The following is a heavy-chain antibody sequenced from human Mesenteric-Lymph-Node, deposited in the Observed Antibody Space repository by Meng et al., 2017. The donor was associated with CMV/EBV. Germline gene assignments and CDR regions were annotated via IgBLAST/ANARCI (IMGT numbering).Heavy chain of an antibody. CDR3: ARKSGSGSYYGMDV. CDR1: GYTFTGYY. Sequence: SVKVSCKASGYTFTGYYMHWVRQAPGQGLEWMGRIIPILGIANYAQKFQGRVTITADKSTSTAYMELSSLRSEDTAVYYCARKSGSGSYYGMDVWGQGTTVTVSS. D-gene: IGHD3-10*01. J-gene: IGHJ6*02. V-gene: IGHV1-69*02. CDR2: IIPILGIA.